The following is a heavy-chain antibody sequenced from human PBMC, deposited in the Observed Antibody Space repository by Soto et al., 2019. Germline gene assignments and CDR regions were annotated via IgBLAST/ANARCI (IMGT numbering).Heavy chain of an antibody. CDR2: IMPIMGTT. V-gene: IGHV1-69*13. CDR1: GGTFSSSA. D-gene: IGHD3-3*01. Sequence: SVKVSCKASGGTFSSSAVGWVRQAPGQGLEWMGGIMPIMGTTNYAQKFQGRVTITADASASTVYMEVSSLRSEDTAVYYCARDRIGFLGGFDYYYGMDVWGQGTTVTVSS. CDR3: ARDRIGFLGGFDYYYGMDV. J-gene: IGHJ6*02.